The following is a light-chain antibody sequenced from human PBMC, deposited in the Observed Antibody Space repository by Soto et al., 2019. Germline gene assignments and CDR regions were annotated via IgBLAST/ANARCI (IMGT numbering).Light chain of an antibody. CDR1: QSISSD. CDR2: GAS. V-gene: IGKV3-15*01. J-gene: IGKJ3*01. Sequence: EIVMTQSPATLSVSPGQRATLSCRASQSISSDLAWYQQKPGQAPRLLISGASTRATGIPARFSGSGSGTEFTLTISSLQSEDFDVYYCQQYNNWPITFGRGTKVDI. CDR3: QQYNNWPIT.